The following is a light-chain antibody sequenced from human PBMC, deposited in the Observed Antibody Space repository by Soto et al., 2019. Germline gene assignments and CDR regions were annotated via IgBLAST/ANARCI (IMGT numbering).Light chain of an antibody. CDR1: SPNIGGNA. V-gene: IGLV1-47*02. CDR2: SNN. CDR3: AAWDDSLSGVV. Sequence: QSVLTQPPSASGTPGQRVTISCSGSSPNIGGNAVNWYQQLPGTAPKVLIYSNNQRPSGVPDRFSGSKSGTSASLAISGLRSEDEADYYCAAWDDSLSGVVFGGGTSSPS. J-gene: IGLJ2*01.